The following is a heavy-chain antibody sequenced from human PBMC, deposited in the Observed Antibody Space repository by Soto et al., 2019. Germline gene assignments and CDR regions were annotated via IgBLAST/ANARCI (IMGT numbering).Heavy chain of an antibody. CDR1: GYSFTSYW. CDR3: ARHKGPIAVAGYYFDY. J-gene: IGHJ4*02. Sequence: GESLKISCKGSGYSFTSYWIGWVRQMPGKGLEWMGIIYPGDSDTRYSPSFQGQVTISAGKSISTAYLQWSSLKASDTAMYYCARHKGPIAVAGYYFDYWGQGTLVTVSS. V-gene: IGHV5-51*01. CDR2: IYPGDSDT. D-gene: IGHD6-19*01.